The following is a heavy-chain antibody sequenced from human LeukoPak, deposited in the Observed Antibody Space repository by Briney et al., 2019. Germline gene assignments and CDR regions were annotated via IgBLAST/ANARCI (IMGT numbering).Heavy chain of an antibody. J-gene: IGHJ4*02. Sequence: GESLKISCKGSGYSFTTYWIAWVRQMPGKGLEWMGLIYPHDSETRYSPSFQGQVTISVDKSVSAAYLQWRSLKASDTAVYYCASPPTRECTSISCPLSYWGQGTLVTVSS. CDR1: GYSFTTYW. V-gene: IGHV5-51*01. D-gene: IGHD2-2*01. CDR2: IYPHDSET. CDR3: ASPPTRECTSISCPLSY.